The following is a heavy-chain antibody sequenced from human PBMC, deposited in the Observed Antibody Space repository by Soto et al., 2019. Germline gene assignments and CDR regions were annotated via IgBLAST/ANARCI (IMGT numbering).Heavy chain of an antibody. D-gene: IGHD2-21*01. J-gene: IGHJ4*02. CDR3: ARDGGCAPSDY. CDR1: GYNFTTYG. V-gene: IGHV1-18*01. CDR2: ISSYNGDT. Sequence: QVQLVQSGPEVKKPGASVKVSCKASGYNFTTYGINWVRQAPGQGLEWMGWISSYNGDTDYSQKFQGRVTMTTDTSTPTAYMEVPSLRADDSAVYYCARDGGCAPSDYWGQGTLVTVSS.